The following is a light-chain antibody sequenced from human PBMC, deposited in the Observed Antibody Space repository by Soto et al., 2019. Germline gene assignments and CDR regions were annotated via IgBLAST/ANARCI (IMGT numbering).Light chain of an antibody. CDR1: QSVSSY. V-gene: IGKV3-11*01. CDR3: QQRSNWPFLT. CDR2: DAS. J-gene: IGKJ4*01. Sequence: EIVLTQSPATLSLSPGERATLSCRASQSVSSYLAWYQQKPGQAPRLLIYDASNRATGIPARFSGSGSGTDFTLTTSSLEPEDCAVYYCQQRSNWPFLTFGGGTKVEIK.